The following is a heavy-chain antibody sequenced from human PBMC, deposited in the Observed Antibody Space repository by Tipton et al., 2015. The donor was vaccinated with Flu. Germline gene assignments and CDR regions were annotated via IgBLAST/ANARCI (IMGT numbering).Heavy chain of an antibody. Sequence: SLRLSCAASGFTFSSYGMHWVRQAPGKGLEWVAVIWYDGSNKYYAGSVKGRFTISRDNSKNTLYLQMNSLRAEGTAVYYCARDRANYDILTGYPHYWGQGTLVTVSS. CDR1: GFTFSSYG. CDR3: ARDRANYDILTGYPHY. CDR2: IWYDGSNK. V-gene: IGHV3-33*01. J-gene: IGHJ4*02. D-gene: IGHD3-9*01.